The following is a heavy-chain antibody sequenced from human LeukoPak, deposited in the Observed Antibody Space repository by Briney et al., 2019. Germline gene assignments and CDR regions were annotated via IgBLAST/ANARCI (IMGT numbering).Heavy chain of an antibody. D-gene: IGHD4-23*01. CDR2: ISGSGGST. CDR3: ARDYGGSSPFDY. J-gene: IGHJ4*02. V-gene: IGHV3-23*01. CDR1: GFTFSSYA. Sequence: PGGSLRLSCAASGFTFSSYAMRWVRQAPGKGLEWVSAISGSGGSTYYADSVKGRFTISRDNAKNSLYLQMNSLRAEDTAVYYCARDYGGSSPFDYWGQGTLVTVSS.